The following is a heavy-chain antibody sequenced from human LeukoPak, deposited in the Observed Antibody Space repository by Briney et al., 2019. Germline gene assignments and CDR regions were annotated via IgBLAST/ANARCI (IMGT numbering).Heavy chain of an antibody. J-gene: IGHJ4*02. CDR3: ARGGRGYDILTGYYIAEFDY. V-gene: IGHV1-69*13. D-gene: IGHD3-9*01. CDR1: GYTFTSYS. CDR2: IIPTFGTA. Sequence: WASVKVSSKASGYTFTSYSINWVRQAPGQGHEWMGGIIPTFGTANYAQKFQGRVTITADESTSTAYMELSSLRSEDTAVYYCARGGRGYDILTGYYIAEFDYWGQGTLVTVSS.